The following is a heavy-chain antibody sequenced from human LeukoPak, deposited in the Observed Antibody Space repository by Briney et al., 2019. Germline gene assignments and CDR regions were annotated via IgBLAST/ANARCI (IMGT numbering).Heavy chain of an antibody. J-gene: IGHJ4*02. V-gene: IGHV3-49*03. CDR2: IRSKAYGGTT. D-gene: IGHD3-22*01. Sequence: GGSLRLSCTASGFTFGDYAMSWFRQAPGKGLEWVVFIRSKAYGGTTEYAASVKGRFTISRDDSKSIAYLQMNSLKTEDTAVYYCTRENYYDSSGPSVYWGQGTLVTVSS. CDR3: TRENYYDSSGPSVY. CDR1: GFTFGDYA.